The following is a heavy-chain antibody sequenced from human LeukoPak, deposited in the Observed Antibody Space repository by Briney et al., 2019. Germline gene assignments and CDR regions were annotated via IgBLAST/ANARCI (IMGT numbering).Heavy chain of an antibody. CDR3: ARVQYSSSWTYYFDY. V-gene: IGHV4-4*07. Sequence: SETLSLTCTVSGGSISSYYWSWIRQPAGKGLEWIGRIYTSRSTNYNPSLKSRVTMSVDTSKNQFSLKLSSVTAADTAVYYCARVQYSSSWTYYFDYWGQGTLVTVSS. J-gene: IGHJ4*02. CDR2: IYTSRST. CDR1: GGSISSYY. D-gene: IGHD6-13*01.